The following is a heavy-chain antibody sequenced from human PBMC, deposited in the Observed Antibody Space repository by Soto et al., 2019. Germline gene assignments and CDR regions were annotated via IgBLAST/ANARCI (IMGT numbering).Heavy chain of an antibody. J-gene: IGHJ4*02. Sequence: SETLSLTCSVSGGSISRHYWSWIRQPPGQGLEWIGYIYYTGSTNYNPSLKSRVTISVDTSKSQFSLRLSSVTAADTAVYFCARLDGYDNCFDYWGQGALVTVSS. D-gene: IGHD5-12*01. CDR3: ARLDGYDNCFDY. CDR2: IYYTGST. CDR1: GGSISRHY. V-gene: IGHV4-59*08.